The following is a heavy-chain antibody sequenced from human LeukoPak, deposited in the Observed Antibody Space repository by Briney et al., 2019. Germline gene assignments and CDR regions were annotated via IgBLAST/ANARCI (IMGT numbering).Heavy chain of an antibody. CDR2: INPNSGGT. J-gene: IGHJ4*02. CDR3: AGVRIIVRYFDWSLDY. Sequence: ASVKVSCKASGYTFTGYYMHWVRQAPGQGLEWMGWINPNSGGTNYAQKFQGRVTMTRDTSISTAYMELSRLRSDDTAVYYCAGVRIIVRYFDWSLDYWGQGTLVTVSS. V-gene: IGHV1-2*02. D-gene: IGHD3-9*01. CDR1: GYTFTGYY.